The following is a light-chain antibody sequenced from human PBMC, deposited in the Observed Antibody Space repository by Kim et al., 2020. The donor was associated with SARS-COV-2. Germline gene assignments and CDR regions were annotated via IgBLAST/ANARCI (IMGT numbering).Light chain of an antibody. Sequence: SPGKSTTPSSRASQSVSSNYLAWYQQKPDQPPRLLIYDTSTRATGIPDRFSGSGSGTDYTLTISRLEPEDFVVYYCQQYGSSPLTFGGGTKVDIK. V-gene: IGKV3-20*01. CDR1: QSVSSNY. J-gene: IGKJ4*01. CDR3: QQYGSSPLT. CDR2: DTS.